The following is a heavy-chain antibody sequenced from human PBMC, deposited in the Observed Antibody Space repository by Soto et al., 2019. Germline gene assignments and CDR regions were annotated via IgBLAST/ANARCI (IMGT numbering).Heavy chain of an antibody. D-gene: IGHD2-15*01. J-gene: IGHJ4*02. CDR2: VSIGGST. Sequence: GGSLRLSCAASGFTFSSYAMGWVRQGPGKGLEWVAVVSIGGSTHYADSVRGRFTISRDNSKNTLSLQVNSLTAEDTAVYFCAKRRGAGGHFDYWGQGALVTVSS. V-gene: IGHV3-23*01. CDR3: AKRRGAGGHFDY. CDR1: GFTFSSYA.